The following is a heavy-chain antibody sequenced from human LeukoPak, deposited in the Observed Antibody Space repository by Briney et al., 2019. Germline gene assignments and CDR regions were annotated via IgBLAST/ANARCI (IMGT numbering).Heavy chain of an antibody. D-gene: IGHD4-17*01. CDR1: GFAFSSYW. J-gene: IGHJ4*02. CDR3: ARGGDNYGDYDVDY. CDR2: IKQDGSEK. Sequence: GGSLRLSCAASGFAFSSYWMSWVRQAPGKGLEWVANIKQDGSEKYYVDSVKGRFTISIDNAKNSLYLQMNSLRAEDTAVYYCARGGDNYGDYDVDYWGQGTLVTVSS. V-gene: IGHV3-7*04.